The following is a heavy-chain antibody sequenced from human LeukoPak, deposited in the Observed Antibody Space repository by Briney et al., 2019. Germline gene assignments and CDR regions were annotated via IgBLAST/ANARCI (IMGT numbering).Heavy chain of an antibody. D-gene: IGHD3-10*01. V-gene: IGHV3-7*01. J-gene: IGHJ4*02. Sequence: GGSLRLSCGASGFTFSSYWMSWVRQAPGRGLEWVAITKQDESEKYYVDSVRGRFTISRDNAKNSVYLQMNSLRGEDTAVYYCAKDPGAHYYGSGSYRRGSYFDYWGQGTLVTVSS. CDR3: AKDPGAHYYGSGSYRRGSYFDY. CDR2: TKQDESEK. CDR1: GFTFSSYW.